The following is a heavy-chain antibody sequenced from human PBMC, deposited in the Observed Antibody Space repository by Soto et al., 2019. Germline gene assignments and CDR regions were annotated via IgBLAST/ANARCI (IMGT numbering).Heavy chain of an antibody. CDR2: IYYSGST. CDR3: ARDRGTYCGGDCLAGMDV. CDR1: GGSISSGDYY. J-gene: IGHJ6*02. V-gene: IGHV4-30-4*01. Sequence: QVQLQESGPGLVKPSQTLSLTCTVSGGSISSGDYYWSWIRQHPGKGLEWIGYIYYSGSTYYNPSLKSRVTISVDTSKKQFSLKLSSVTDADTAVYYCARDRGTYCGGDCLAGMDVWGQGTTVTVSS. D-gene: IGHD2-21*02.